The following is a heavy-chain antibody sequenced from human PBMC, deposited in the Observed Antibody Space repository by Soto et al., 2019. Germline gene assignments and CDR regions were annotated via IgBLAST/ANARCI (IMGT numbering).Heavy chain of an antibody. V-gene: IGHV4-31*03. D-gene: IGHD3-22*01. Sequence: ASETLSLTCTVSGGSISSGGYYWSWNRQHPGKGLEWIGYIYYSGSTYYNPSLKSRVTISVDTSKNQFSLKLSSVTAADTAVYYCARAQGYYDSSGYLWYAFDIWGQGTMVTVSS. CDR3: ARAQGYYDSSGYLWYAFDI. CDR1: GGSISSGGYY. J-gene: IGHJ3*02. CDR2: IYYSGST.